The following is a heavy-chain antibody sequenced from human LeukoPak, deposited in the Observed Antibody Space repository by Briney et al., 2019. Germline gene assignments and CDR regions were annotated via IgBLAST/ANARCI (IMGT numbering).Heavy chain of an antibody. V-gene: IGHV4-4*02. CDR1: GGSISSSNW. J-gene: IGHJ4*02. CDR2: IYHSGST. CDR3: AKQEVRDWGGSDY. Sequence: SETLSLTCAVSGGSISSSNWWSWVRQPPGKGLEWIGEIYHSGSTNYNPSLKSRVTISVDKSKNQFSLKLSSVTAADTAVYYCAKQEVRDWGGSDYWGQGTLVTVSS. D-gene: IGHD3-10*01.